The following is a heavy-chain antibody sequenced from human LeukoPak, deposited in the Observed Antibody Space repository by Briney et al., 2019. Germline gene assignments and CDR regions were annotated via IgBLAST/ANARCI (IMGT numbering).Heavy chain of an antibody. J-gene: IGHJ5*02. V-gene: IGHV3-30*04. D-gene: IGHD6-19*01. CDR2: ISDDGRNE. CDR1: GFTFRRYD. CDR3: ARAAAETGAFRDNWFDP. Sequence: SGGSLRLSCVASGFTFRRYDMHWVRQAQGKGLEWVAVISDDGRNEIYADSVKGRFTISRDNSKNTLYLQMNSLREEDTAVYYCARAAAETGAFRDNWFDPWGQGTLVTVSS.